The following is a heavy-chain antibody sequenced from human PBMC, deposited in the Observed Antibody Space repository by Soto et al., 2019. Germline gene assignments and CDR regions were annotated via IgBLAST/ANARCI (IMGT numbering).Heavy chain of an antibody. CDR1: GVSVIGYH. Sequence: SETLSLTCNFSGVSVIGYHWSLIRQPPGKGLEWIGEIYHSGSTNYNPSLKSRVTISVDKSKNQFSLKLSSVTAADTAVYYCARRYGSCFDYWGQGTLVTSPQ. D-gene: IGHD5-18*01. J-gene: IGHJ4*02. CDR3: ARRYGSCFDY. CDR2: IYHSGST. V-gene: IGHV4-59*08.